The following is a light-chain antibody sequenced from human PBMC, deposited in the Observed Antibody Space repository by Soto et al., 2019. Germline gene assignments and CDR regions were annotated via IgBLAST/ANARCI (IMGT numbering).Light chain of an antibody. Sequence: QPVLTQSPSASASLGASVKLTCTLSSGHSTYAIAWHQQQPEKGPRFLMKLNYDGSHNKGDGIPDRFSGSSSGAERYLTNPSLQPEDEADYYCQTWDTGPIFAGGTKVTVL. CDR1: SGHSTYA. CDR3: QTWDTGPI. CDR2: LNYDGSH. V-gene: IGLV4-69*01. J-gene: IGLJ2*01.